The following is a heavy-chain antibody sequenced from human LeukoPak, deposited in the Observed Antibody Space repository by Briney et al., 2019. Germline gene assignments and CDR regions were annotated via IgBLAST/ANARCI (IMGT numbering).Heavy chain of an antibody. CDR3: ATLASGYSSPFDY. Sequence: GGSLRLSCAASGFTFSTYTMNWVRQAPGKGLEWVSFIRSDGGSTLYADSVEGRFTISRDNSKNTLYAEMTSLRAEDTAVYYCATLASGYSSPFDYWGQGTLVTVSS. J-gene: IGHJ4*02. V-gene: IGHV3-23*01. D-gene: IGHD6-13*01. CDR1: GFTFSTYT. CDR2: IRSDGGST.